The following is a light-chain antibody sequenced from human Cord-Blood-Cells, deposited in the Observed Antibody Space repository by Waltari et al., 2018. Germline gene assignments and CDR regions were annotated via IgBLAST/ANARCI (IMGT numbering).Light chain of an antibody. Sequence: DIQMTQSPSSLSASVVDRVTITCRASQSISSYLNWYQQKPGKAPKLLIYAASSLQSGVPSRFSGSGSGTDFTLTISSLQPEDFATYYCQQSYSTPYTFGHGTKLEIK. V-gene: IGKV1-39*01. CDR3: QQSYSTPYT. CDR1: QSISSY. J-gene: IGKJ2*01. CDR2: AAS.